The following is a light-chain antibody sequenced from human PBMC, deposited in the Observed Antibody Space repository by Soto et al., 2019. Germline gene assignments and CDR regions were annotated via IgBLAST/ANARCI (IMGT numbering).Light chain of an antibody. V-gene: IGKV1-12*01. Sequence: DIQMTQSPSSVSASEGDRVTITCRASQDISTWLAWYQQKPGKAPKFLIYAASSLQRGVPSRFSGSASGTDFTLTISSLQPEDFATYYCQQTNRFPRTFGQGTKVEMK. CDR1: QDISTW. CDR3: QQTNRFPRT. CDR2: AAS. J-gene: IGKJ1*01.